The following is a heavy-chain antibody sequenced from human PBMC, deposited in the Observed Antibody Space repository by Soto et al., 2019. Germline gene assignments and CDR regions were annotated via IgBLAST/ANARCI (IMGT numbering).Heavy chain of an antibody. D-gene: IGHD4-4*01. CDR2: LSASSDNT. V-gene: IGHV3-23*01. Sequence: GGSLRLSCAASGFTFSIYAMTWVRQAPGKGLEWVSSLSASSDNTYYADSVKGRFTISRDNSKNTLYLQMNSLRAEDTAVYYCAKDESNSNPLYYFDYWGQGTLVTVSS. J-gene: IGHJ4*02. CDR1: GFTFSIYA. CDR3: AKDESNSNPLYYFDY.